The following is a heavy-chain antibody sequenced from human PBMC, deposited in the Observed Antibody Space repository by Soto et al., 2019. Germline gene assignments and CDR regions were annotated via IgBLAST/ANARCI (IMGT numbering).Heavy chain of an antibody. J-gene: IGHJ4*02. CDR1: GFTFSNYA. CDR2: IGGGGGVA. V-gene: IGHV3-23*01. D-gene: IGHD3-9*01. CDR3: AKDVVARYDVLTAYPYCDY. Sequence: EVQLLESGGTLVRPGGSLRLSCSASGFTFSNYAMSWVRQAPGKGLEWVSGIGGGGGVAYYADSVTGRFTMSRDNSKNTLYFQMDSLRAEDTAVYFCAKDVVARYDVLTAYPYCDYWGKGTLVTVSS.